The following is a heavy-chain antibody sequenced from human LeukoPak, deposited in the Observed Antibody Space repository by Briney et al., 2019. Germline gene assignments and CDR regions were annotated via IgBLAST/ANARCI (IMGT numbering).Heavy chain of an antibody. Sequence: SGALSLTCGVSGGSISNTNWWSWVRRPPGQGLEWIGEISLTGLTHYNPSLESRVTVSLDKSKNQLSHNLTSVTAADTAVYYCSRENGAFSPFGYWGQGTLVTVLS. CDR2: ISLTGLT. D-gene: IGHD2-8*01. CDR1: GGSISNTNW. CDR3: SRENGAFSPFGY. J-gene: IGHJ4*02. V-gene: IGHV4-4*02.